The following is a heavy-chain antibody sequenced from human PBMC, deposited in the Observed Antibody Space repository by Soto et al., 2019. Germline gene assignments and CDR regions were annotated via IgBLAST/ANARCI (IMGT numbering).Heavy chain of an antibody. V-gene: IGHV1-69*13. CDR3: ARSCGSCHYYYYYGMDV. D-gene: IGHD1-26*01. Sequence: GASVKVSCKASGGTFSSYAISWVRQAPGQGLEWMGGIIPIFGTANYAQKFQGRVTITADESTSTAYMELSSLRSEDTAVYYCARSCGSCHYYYYYGMDVWGQGTTVTVSS. CDR1: GGTFSSYA. CDR2: IIPIFGTA. J-gene: IGHJ6*02.